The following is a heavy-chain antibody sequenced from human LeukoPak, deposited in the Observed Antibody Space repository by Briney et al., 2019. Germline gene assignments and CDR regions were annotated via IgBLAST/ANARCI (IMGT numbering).Heavy chain of an antibody. J-gene: IGHJ5*02. CDR1: GFTFNKYW. Sequence: GGSLRLSCVASGFTFNKYWMHWVRQIPGEGLAWVSRIDNNGVETVYADSVKGRFTISRDNAKNTLYLQMNSLRVEDTAIYYCARDRPRNWFDPWGQGTLVTVSS. CDR2: IDNNGVET. V-gene: IGHV3-74*01. CDR3: ARDRPRNWFDP.